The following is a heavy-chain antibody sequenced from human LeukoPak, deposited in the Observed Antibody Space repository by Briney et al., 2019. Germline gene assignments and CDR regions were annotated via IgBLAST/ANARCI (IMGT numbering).Heavy chain of an antibody. CDR2: IYYSGST. D-gene: IGHD6-13*01. J-gene: IGHJ6*03. Sequence: SETLSLTCTVSGGSISSSSYYWGWIRQPPGKGLEWIGSIYYSGSTYYNPSLKSRVTISVDTSKNQFSLKLSSVTAADTAVYYCARTSGYSSPYYYYMDVWGKGTTVTVSS. CDR3: ARTSGYSSPYYYYMDV. V-gene: IGHV4-39*07. CDR1: GGSISSSSYY.